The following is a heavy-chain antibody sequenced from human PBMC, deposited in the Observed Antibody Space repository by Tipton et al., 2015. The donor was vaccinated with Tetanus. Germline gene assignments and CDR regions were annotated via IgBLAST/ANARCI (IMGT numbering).Heavy chain of an antibody. Sequence: SLRLSCAASGFSISTCYINWVRQAPGKGLEWVSVIYSGGDTFYADSVKGRFTISRDNSKNTVYLQMNSLRVEDTAVYYCARPLTSVAFGGFAFDVWGQGTLVTVSS. J-gene: IGHJ3*01. CDR1: GFSISTCY. V-gene: IGHV3-53*01. CDR2: IYSGGDT. CDR3: ARPLTSVAFGGFAFDV. D-gene: IGHD3-16*01.